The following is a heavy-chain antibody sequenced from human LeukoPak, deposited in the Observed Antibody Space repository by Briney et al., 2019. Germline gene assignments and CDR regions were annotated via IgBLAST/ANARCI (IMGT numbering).Heavy chain of an antibody. CDR1: GFTFSSYE. Sequence: GGSLRLSCAASGFTFSSYEMNWVRQAPGKGLEWVSYISSSGGTVYYADSVKGRFTISRDNAKNSLYLQMNSLRAEDTAVYYCARADIVRTYYYYGMDVWGKGTTVTVSS. CDR3: ARADIVRTYYYYGMDV. D-gene: IGHD2-8*01. CDR2: ISSSGGTV. V-gene: IGHV3-48*03. J-gene: IGHJ6*04.